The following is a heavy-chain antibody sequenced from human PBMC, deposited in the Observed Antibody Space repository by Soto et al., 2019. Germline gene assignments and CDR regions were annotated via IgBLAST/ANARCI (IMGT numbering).Heavy chain of an antibody. CDR1: GGSISSGHW. Sequence: QVQLQESGPGLVKPSGTLSLTCAVSGGSISSGHWWSWVRQPPGKGLEWIGEIYHSGSTNYNPSLKSRVTISVDKSKNHFSLRLSSVTAADTAVYYCARHRAAAAPYYYYAMDVWGQGTTVTVSS. V-gene: IGHV4-4*02. CDR3: ARHRAAAAPYYYYAMDV. CDR2: IYHSGST. D-gene: IGHD6-13*01. J-gene: IGHJ6*02.